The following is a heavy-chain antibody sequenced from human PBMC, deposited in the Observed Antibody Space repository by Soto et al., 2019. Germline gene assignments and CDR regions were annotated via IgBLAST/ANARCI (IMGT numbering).Heavy chain of an antibody. D-gene: IGHD2-2*01. CDR3: ARDPQRGYSGLDV. CDR1: GFRFSTYD. CDR2: ITTSSSSI. Sequence: VKLVESGGGWVQPGGYLRLSCAASGFRFSTYDMNWVRQAPGKGLEWLSYITTSSSSIKYADSVKGRFTVSRDDAKNSLYLQMSSLRDDDTAGYYCARDPQRGYSGLDVWGQGTTVSVSS. J-gene: IGHJ6*02. V-gene: IGHV3-48*02.